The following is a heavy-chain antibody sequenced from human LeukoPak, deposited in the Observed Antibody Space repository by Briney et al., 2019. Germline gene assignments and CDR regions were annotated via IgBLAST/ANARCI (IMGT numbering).Heavy chain of an antibody. CDR3: ARDAIAAAGAGA. CDR1: GYTFTDYS. V-gene: IGHV1-2*02. CDR2: INPNSGDT. Sequence: ASVKVSCKASGYTFTDYSMHWVRQAPGQGLEWMGWINPNSGDTDYAQKFQGRVTMTRDTSISTAYLEVSRLTSDDRAVYFCARDAIAAAGAGAWGQGTLVTVSS. D-gene: IGHD6-13*01. J-gene: IGHJ4*02.